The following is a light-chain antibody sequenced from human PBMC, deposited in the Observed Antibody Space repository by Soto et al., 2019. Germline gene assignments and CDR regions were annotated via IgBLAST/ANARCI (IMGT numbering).Light chain of an antibody. CDR2: GAS. CDR3: QQYNNWPPIT. Sequence: EIVMTQSPATLSASPGERVTHSCRASQSVGSNLAWYQQKPGQAPRLLIYGASTRATGIPDKFSGSGSGTEFTLTIYSLQSEDFVVYYCQQYNNWPPITFGQGTRLEIK. CDR1: QSVGSN. J-gene: IGKJ5*01. V-gene: IGKV3D-15*01.